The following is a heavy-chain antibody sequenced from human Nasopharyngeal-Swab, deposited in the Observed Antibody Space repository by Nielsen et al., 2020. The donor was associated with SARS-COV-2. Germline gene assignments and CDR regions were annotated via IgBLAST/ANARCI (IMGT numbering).Heavy chain of an antibody. J-gene: IGHJ6*02. D-gene: IGHD6-13*01. CDR2: IYYSGST. V-gene: IGHV4-31*03. CDR1: GGSISSGGYY. Sequence: SETLSLTCTVSGGSISSGGYYWSWIRQHPGKGLEWIGYIYYSGSTYYNPSLKSRVTISVDTSKNQLSLKLSSVTAADTAVYYCARDTRRIADYYYYGMDVWGQGTTVTVSS. CDR3: ARDTRRIADYYYYGMDV.